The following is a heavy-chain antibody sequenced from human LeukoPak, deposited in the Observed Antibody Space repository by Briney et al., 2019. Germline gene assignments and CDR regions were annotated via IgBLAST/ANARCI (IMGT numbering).Heavy chain of an antibody. J-gene: IGHJ4*02. Sequence: GGSLRLSCAASGFTFGSFAMSWVRQTPEKGLEWVSAIRTDHTTQYADSVKGRFTISRDNSRNTVHLQMNSLTADDTAFYFCAKTFGVWYHGYWGQGTLATVSS. D-gene: IGHD2/OR15-2a*01. CDR2: IRTDHTT. V-gene: IGHV3-23*01. CDR1: GFTFGSFA. CDR3: AKTFGVWYHGY.